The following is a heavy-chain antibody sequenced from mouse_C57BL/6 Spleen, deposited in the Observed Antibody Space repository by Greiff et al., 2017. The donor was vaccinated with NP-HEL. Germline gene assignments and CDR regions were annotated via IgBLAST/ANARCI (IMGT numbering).Heavy chain of an antibody. J-gene: IGHJ3*01. D-gene: IGHD2-2*01. CDR3: ASYGYDVWFAY. Sequence: EVQLVESGGDLVKPGGSLKLSCAASGFTFSSYGMSWVRQTPDKRLEWVATISSGGSYTYYPDSVKGRFTISRDNAKNTLYLQMSSLKSEDTAMYYGASYGYDVWFAYWGQGTLVTVSA. CDR1: GFTFSSYG. V-gene: IGHV5-6*01. CDR2: ISSGGSYT.